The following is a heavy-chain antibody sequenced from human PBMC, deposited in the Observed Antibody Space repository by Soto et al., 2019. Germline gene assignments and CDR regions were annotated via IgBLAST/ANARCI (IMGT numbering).Heavy chain of an antibody. J-gene: IGHJ4*02. CDR3: ARVAVGRYDFDS. CDR2: INSDGSTT. V-gene: IGHV3-74*01. Sequence: ELLLVESGGGLVQPGGSLRLSCAASGFTFSNYWMHWVRQAPGKGLVWVSRINSDGSTTSYADSVKGRFTISRDNAKNTLYLQMNSLRVEDTAVYFCARVAVGRYDFDSWGQGTLVPVSS. CDR1: GFTFSNYW. D-gene: IGHD6-19*01.